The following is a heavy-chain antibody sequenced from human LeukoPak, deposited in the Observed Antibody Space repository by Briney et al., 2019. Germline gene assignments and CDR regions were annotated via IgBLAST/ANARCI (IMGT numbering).Heavy chain of an antibody. CDR3: AKDLRYCPDY. CDR1: GFTFSSYG. CDR2: IRYDGSNK. J-gene: IGHJ4*02. D-gene: IGHD2-15*01. V-gene: IGHV3-30*02. Sequence: TGGSLRLSCAASGFTFSSYGMHWVRQAPGKGLEWVAFIRYDGSNKYYADSVKGRFPISRDNSKNTLYLQMNSLRAEDTAVYYCAKDLRYCPDYWGQGTLVTVSS.